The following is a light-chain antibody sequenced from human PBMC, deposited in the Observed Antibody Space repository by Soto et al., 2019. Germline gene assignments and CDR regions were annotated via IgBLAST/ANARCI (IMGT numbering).Light chain of an antibody. CDR1: TSNIGSNT. J-gene: IGLJ2*01. V-gene: IGLV1-44*01. CDR3: AAWDASLNGVV. Sequence: HFMLTQPPSASGTPGQRVSISCSGGTSNIGSNTVNWYQQVAGTAPKLLIYSSNQRPSGVPDRFSGSKSGTSASLAISGLQSEDEADYYCAAWDASLNGVVFGGGTKVTVL. CDR2: SSN.